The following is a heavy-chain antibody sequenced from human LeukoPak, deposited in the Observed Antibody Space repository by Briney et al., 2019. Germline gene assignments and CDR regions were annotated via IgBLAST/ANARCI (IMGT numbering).Heavy chain of an antibody. V-gene: IGHV4-59*08. D-gene: IGHD2-2*02. CDR1: GGTVSGYC. CDR3: ARRYTASPGERFDY. Sequence: SETLFLTCTVSGGTVSGYCWSWIRQPPGKGLEWIGYIYYSGSTNYNPSLSSRVTISLDTSKNQFSLMLRSLTAADTAVYYCARRYTASPGERFDYWGQGTLVTVSS. CDR2: IYYSGST. J-gene: IGHJ4*02.